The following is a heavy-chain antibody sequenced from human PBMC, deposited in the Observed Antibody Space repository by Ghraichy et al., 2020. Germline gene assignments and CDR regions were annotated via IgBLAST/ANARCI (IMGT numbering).Heavy chain of an antibody. CDR3: AKGIVFSSDPPD. Sequence: GGSLRLSCAASGFTFSNYAMTWVRQAPGKGLEWVSAVTGNSDTTYYADSVKGRFTISRGNSKNTLDLQMISLRAEETALYYCAKGIVFSSDPPDWGQGTLVTVSS. D-gene: IGHD1-26*01. J-gene: IGHJ4*02. CDR2: VTGNSDTT. CDR1: GFTFSNYA. V-gene: IGHV3-23*01.